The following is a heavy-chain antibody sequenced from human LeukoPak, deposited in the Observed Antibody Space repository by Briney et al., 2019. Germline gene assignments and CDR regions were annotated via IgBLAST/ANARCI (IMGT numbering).Heavy chain of an antibody. Sequence: PSETLSLTCAVSGGSISSSNWWSWVRQPPGKGLEWIGEIYHSGSTNYNPSLKSRVTISVDKSKNQFSLKLRSVTAADTAVYYCARDVLLWFGELFPLNWFDPWGQGTLGTVSS. V-gene: IGHV4-4*02. D-gene: IGHD3-10*01. CDR2: IYHSGST. CDR1: GGSISSSNW. J-gene: IGHJ5*02. CDR3: ARDVLLWFGELFPLNWFDP.